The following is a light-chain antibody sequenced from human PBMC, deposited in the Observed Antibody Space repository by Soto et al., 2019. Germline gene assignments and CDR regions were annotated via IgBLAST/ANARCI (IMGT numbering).Light chain of an antibody. J-gene: IGKJ4*01. V-gene: IGKV3-15*01. CDR3: QHYNNWPLT. CDR1: QSVSSN. CDR2: GAS. Sequence: EIVMTQSPATLSVSPGERATLSCRASQSVSSNLAWYQQKPGQAPRLLIYGASTRATGIPARFSGSGSGTEFTLTISSLQDEDFAVYYCQHYNNWPLTFGGGTKVEIK.